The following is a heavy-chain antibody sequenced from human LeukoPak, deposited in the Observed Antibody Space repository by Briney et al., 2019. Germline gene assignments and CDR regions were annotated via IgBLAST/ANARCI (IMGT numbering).Heavy chain of an antibody. CDR1: GFGFSSYG. CDR2: IWYDGSNK. V-gene: IGHV3-33*01. Sequence: GGSLRLSCAASGFGFSSYGMHWVRQAPGKGLEWVAVIWYDGSNKYYADPVKGRFTISRDNFKNLVYLQMNSLRAEDTAVYYCARGANCGGDCYEWYFDLWGRGTLVTVSS. J-gene: IGHJ2*01. D-gene: IGHD2-21*02. CDR3: ARGANCGGDCYEWYFDL.